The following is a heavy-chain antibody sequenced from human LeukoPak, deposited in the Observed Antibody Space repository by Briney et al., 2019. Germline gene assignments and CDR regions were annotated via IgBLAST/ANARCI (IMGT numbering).Heavy chain of an antibody. V-gene: IGHV1-46*01. J-gene: IGHJ4*02. D-gene: IGHD3-22*01. CDR3: ARGSNYYYDVTADYPRY. Sequence: ASVKVSCRTSGYTFTTYYIHWVRQAPGQGLEWLGIINPSGGTTTYAQKFQGRVTMTRDTSTSTVYMELNTLRSEDTAVYYCARGSNYYYDVTADYPRYWGQGTLVTVSS. CDR1: GYTFTTYY. CDR2: INPSGGTT.